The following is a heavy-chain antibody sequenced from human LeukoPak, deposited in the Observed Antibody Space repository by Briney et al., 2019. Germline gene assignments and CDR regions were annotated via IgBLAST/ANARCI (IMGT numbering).Heavy chain of an antibody. CDR1: GYTFTTYY. Sequence: ASVKVSCKASGYTFTTYYIHWVRQAPGQGLEWMGIINPSGGTTSYTQKFQGRVTMTRDTSTSTVYMELTSLRSEDTAVYYCARGRSGTWFCHDYWGQGTLVTVSS. D-gene: IGHD3-10*01. CDR3: ARGRSGTWFCHDY. J-gene: IGHJ4*02. V-gene: IGHV1-46*01. CDR2: INPSGGTT.